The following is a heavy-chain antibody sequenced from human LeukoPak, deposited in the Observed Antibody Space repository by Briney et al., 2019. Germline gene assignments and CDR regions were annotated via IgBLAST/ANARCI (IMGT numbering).Heavy chain of an antibody. Sequence: GRSLRLSCAASGFTFSSYGMHWVRQDPGKGLEWVAVISYDGSNKYYADSVKGRFTISRDNSKNTLYLQMNSLRAEDTAVYYCAKRRDGSGYYFDYWGQGTLVTVSS. V-gene: IGHV3-30*18. D-gene: IGHD3-22*01. CDR2: ISYDGSNK. J-gene: IGHJ4*02. CDR1: GFTFSSYG. CDR3: AKRRDGSGYYFDY.